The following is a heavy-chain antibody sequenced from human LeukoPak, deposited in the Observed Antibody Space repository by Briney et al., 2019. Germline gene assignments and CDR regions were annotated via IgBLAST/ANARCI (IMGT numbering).Heavy chain of an antibody. CDR1: VGTFSSYA. J-gene: IGHJ3*02. CDR2: IIPIFGTA. Sequence: SVKVSCKASVGTFSSYAISWVRQAPGQGREWMGRIIPIFGTANYAQKFQGRVTITADESTSTAYMELSSLRSEDTAVYYCARVYGSGSYWDAFDIWGQGTMVTVSS. V-gene: IGHV1-69*13. CDR3: ARVYGSGSYWDAFDI. D-gene: IGHD3-10*01.